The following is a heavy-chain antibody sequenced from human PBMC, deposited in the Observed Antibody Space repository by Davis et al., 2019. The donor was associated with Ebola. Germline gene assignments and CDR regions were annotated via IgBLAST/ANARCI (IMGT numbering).Heavy chain of an antibody. J-gene: IGHJ4*02. CDR3: AKEELKVFDY. D-gene: IGHD3-10*01. Sequence: PGGSLRLSCAASGFTFSTYGMGWVRRAPGKGLEWVSAIGGSGDRTYYADSVKGRFTISRDNSKNTLILQMNSLRAEDTAIYYFAKEELKVFDYWGQGTLVTVSS. CDR2: IGGSGDRT. CDR1: GFTFSTYG. V-gene: IGHV3-23*01.